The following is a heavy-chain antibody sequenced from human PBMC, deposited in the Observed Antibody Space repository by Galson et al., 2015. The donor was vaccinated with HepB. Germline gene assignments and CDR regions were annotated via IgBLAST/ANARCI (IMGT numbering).Heavy chain of an antibody. V-gene: IGHV1-18*04. CDR1: GYTFTSYG. J-gene: IGHJ4*02. CDR3: ARDWGYDSSGYPPFDY. D-gene: IGHD3-22*01. Sequence: SVKVSCKASGYTFTSYGISWVRQAPGQGLEWMGWISAYNGNTNYAQKLQGRVTMTTDTSTSTAYMELRSLRSDDTAVYYCARDWGYDSSGYPPFDYWGQGTLVTVSS. CDR2: ISAYNGNT.